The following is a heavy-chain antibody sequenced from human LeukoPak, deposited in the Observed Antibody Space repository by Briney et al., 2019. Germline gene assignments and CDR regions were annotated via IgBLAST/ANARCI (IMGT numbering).Heavy chain of an antibody. V-gene: IGHV3-33*01. CDR2: IWYDGSNK. J-gene: IGHJ4*02. CDR3: ASAAGPFDN. Sequence: PGRSLSLSCAASGFSFSSYGMHWVRQAPGKGLEWVAVIWYDGSNKYYADSVKGRFTISRDNSKNTLYLQMNSLRAEDTAVYYCASAAGPFDNWGQGTLVTVSS. D-gene: IGHD6-13*01. CDR1: GFSFSSYG.